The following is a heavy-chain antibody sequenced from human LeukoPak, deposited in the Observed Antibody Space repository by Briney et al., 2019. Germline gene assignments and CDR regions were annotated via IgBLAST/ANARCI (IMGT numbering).Heavy chain of an antibody. CDR3: AAWMGRDY. CDR2: IKQDGSEK. V-gene: IGHV3-7*01. CDR1: GFTFSSYW. D-gene: IGHD1-1*01. J-gene: IGHJ4*02. Sequence: GGSLRLSCAASGFTFSSYWMSWVRQAPGKGLEWVANIKQDGSEKYYADSVKGRFTISKDNTKNSLYLQMNSLRAEDTAVYYCAAWMGRDYWGQGTLVTVSS.